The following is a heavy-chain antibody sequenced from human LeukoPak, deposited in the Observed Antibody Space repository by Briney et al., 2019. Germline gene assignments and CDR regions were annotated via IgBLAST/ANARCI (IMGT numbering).Heavy chain of an antibody. J-gene: IGHJ6*02. CDR3: ARGPPLSIAVRPYYYYGMDV. Sequence: PSETLSLTCTVSGVSVSSGSYYWSWIRQPPGKGLEWIGEINHSGSTNYNPSLKSRVTISVDTSKNQFSLKLSSVTAADTAVYYCARGPPLSIAVRPYYYYGMDVWGQGTTVTVSS. CDR2: INHSGST. V-gene: IGHV4-39*07. D-gene: IGHD6-6*01. CDR1: GVSVSSGSYY.